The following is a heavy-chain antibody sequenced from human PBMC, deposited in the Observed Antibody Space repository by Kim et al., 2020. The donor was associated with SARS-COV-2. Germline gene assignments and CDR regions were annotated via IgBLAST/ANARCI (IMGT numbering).Heavy chain of an antibody. J-gene: IGHJ4*02. Sequence: SETLSLTCTVSGGSISSSSYYWGWIRQPPGKGLEWIGSIYYSGSTYYNPSLKSRVTISVDTSKNQFSLKLSSVTAADTAVYYCARHPGRGRQLERREFAPRYYFDYWGQGTLVTVSS. CDR1: GGSISSSSYY. V-gene: IGHV4-39*01. D-gene: IGHD1-1*01. CDR2: IYYSGST. CDR3: ARHPGRGRQLERREFAPRYYFDY.